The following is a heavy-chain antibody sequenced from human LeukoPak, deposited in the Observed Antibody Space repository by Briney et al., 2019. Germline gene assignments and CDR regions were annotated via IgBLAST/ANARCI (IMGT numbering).Heavy chain of an antibody. CDR2: IDTSGSST. CDR3: ARERDDYDDPGPLDY. D-gene: IGHD4-17*01. Sequence: PGGSLRLSCAASGFTFSSDWMHSVRQAPGKGLVWVSRIDTSGSSTNYAESVKGRFTISRENAKTTLYLKMNSLRAGDTAVYYCARERDDYDDPGPLDYWGQGTLVTVSS. V-gene: IGHV3-74*01. CDR1: GFTFSSDW. J-gene: IGHJ4*02.